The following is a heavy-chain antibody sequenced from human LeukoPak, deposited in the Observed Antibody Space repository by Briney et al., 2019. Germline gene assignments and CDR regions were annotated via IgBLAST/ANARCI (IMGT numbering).Heavy chain of an antibody. V-gene: IGHV1-2*02. CDR2: INPNSGAT. CDR3: ARALRYDDSSGYYAY. D-gene: IGHD3-22*01. Sequence: GASVKVSCKPSGYTFSGYYMHWVRQAPGQGLEWMGWINPNSGATNYAQTLQGRVTMTRDTSISIVYMELSRLRTDDTAVYYCARALRYDDSSGYYAYWGQGTLVTVSS. CDR1: GYTFSGYY. J-gene: IGHJ4*02.